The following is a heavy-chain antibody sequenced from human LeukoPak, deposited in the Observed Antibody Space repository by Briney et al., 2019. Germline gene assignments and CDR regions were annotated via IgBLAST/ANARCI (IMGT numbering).Heavy chain of an antibody. CDR1: RFTFSSYA. CDR2: IRNSGVIT. D-gene: IGHD2-15*01. CDR3: AKMRPEIVVVAEIDF. Sequence: PGGSLRLSCAASRFTFSSYAMSWVRQAPGKGLEWVSAIRNSGVITYYADSVKGRFTISRDNSKNTLYLQMNSLRAEDTAVYYCAKMRPEIVVVAEIDFWGQGTLVTVSS. V-gene: IGHV3-23*01. J-gene: IGHJ4*02.